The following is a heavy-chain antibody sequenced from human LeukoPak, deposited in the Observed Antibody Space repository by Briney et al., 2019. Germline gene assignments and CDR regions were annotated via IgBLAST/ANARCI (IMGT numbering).Heavy chain of an antibody. Sequence: EASVKVSFKASGGPFRSYAISWVRPAPGQGLEWMGGIIPIFGTANYAQKFQGRVTITADKSTSTAYMELSSLRSEDTAVYYCARTYGDRAAEFDYWGQGTLVTVSS. V-gene: IGHV1-69*06. J-gene: IGHJ4*02. CDR2: IIPIFGTA. CDR1: GGPFRSYA. CDR3: ARTYGDRAAEFDY. D-gene: IGHD4-17*01.